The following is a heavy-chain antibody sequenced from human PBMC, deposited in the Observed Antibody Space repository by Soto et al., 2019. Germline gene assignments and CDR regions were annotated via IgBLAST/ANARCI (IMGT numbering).Heavy chain of an antibody. CDR1: GFTFSSYA. J-gene: IGHJ4*02. CDR2: ISGSGGST. CDR3: AKALDYGDYGGTFDY. D-gene: IGHD4-17*01. Sequence: EVQLLESGGGLVQPGGSLRLSCAASGFTFSSYAMSWVRQAPGKGLEWVSAISGSGGSTYYADSVKGRFTISSDNSKNTLYLQMNSLRAEDTAVYYCAKALDYGDYGGTFDYWGQGTLVTVSS. V-gene: IGHV3-23*01.